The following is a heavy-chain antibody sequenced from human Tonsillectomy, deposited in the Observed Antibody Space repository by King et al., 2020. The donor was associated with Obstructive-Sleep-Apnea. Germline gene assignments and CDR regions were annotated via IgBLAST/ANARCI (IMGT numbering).Heavy chain of an antibody. V-gene: IGHV3-21*06. CDR2: MDKSGTDI. CDR1: GFTFSNYN. J-gene: IGHJ4*02. D-gene: IGHD6-6*01. Sequence: VQLVESGGGLVTPGGCLRLSCAASGFTFSNYNMNWVRQVPGKGLEWVSSMDKSGTDIYYADSVKGRLTISRDNAKNSLYLHMKSLRAEDTAVYFCASLYSTSSGVYVDYWGQGTLVTVSS. CDR3: ASLYSTSSGVYVDY.